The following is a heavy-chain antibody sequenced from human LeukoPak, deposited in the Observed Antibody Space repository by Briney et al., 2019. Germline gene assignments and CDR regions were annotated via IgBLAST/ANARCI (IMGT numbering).Heavy chain of an antibody. V-gene: IGHV3-48*03. CDR1: GFTFRSYE. D-gene: IGHD3-3*01. CDR3: ARDDFWSGNLDY. CDR2: IGPSGDTI. J-gene: IGHJ4*02. Sequence: GGSLRLSCAASGFTFRSYEMNWVRQAPGKGLEWVSYIGPSGDTIYYADSVKGRFTISRDNAKNSLYLQMNSLGAEDTAVYYCARDDFWSGNLDYWGQGTLVTVSS.